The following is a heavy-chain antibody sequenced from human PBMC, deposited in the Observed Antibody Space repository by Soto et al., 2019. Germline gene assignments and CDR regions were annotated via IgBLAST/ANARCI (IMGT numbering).Heavy chain of an antibody. CDR3: AKHIVVVPAATMRYYYMDV. V-gene: IGHV3-23*01. CDR1: GFTFSSYA. D-gene: IGHD2-2*01. CDR2: ISGSGGST. J-gene: IGHJ6*03. Sequence: GGSLRLSCAASGFTFSSYAMSWVRQAPGKGLEWVSAISGSGGSTYYADSVKGRFTISRDNSKNTLYLQMNSLRAEDTAVYYCAKHIVVVPAATMRYYYMDVWGKGTTVTVSS.